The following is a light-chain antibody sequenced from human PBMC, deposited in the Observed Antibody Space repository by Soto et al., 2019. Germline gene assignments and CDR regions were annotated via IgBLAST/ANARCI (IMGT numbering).Light chain of an antibody. J-gene: IGKJ2*01. CDR3: HQANSFPHT. Sequence: DIQMTQSPSSVSASVGDRVTITCRASQGISSRLAWYQQKPGKAPELLIYAAYSLQIGVPPRFSGSGSGTDFTLTISSVPPGDFATYYCHQANSFPHTFGQGTRLEIK. CDR1: QGISSR. V-gene: IGKV1-12*01. CDR2: AAY.